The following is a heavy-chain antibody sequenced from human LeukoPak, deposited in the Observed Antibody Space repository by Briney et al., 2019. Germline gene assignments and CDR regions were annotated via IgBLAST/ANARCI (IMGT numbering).Heavy chain of an antibody. J-gene: IGHJ4*02. Sequence: GGSLRLSCAASGFTFSTYGMHWVRQAPGKGLEWVAFIRYDGSSQYYAEPVKGRFTISRDKSRNTLYLQMNSLRAEDTAVYYCAKDFYSGSLGYFDFWGQGTLVTVSS. V-gene: IGHV3-30*02. CDR3: AKDFYSGSLGYFDF. CDR2: IRYDGSSQ. CDR1: GFTFSTYG. D-gene: IGHD1-26*01.